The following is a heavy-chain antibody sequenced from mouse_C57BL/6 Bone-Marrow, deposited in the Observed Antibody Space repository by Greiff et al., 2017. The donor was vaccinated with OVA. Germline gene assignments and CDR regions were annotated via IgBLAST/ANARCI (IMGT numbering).Heavy chain of an antibody. V-gene: IGHV7-3*01. J-gene: IGHJ4*01. CDR3: ASPRWLHYYYAMDY. Sequence: VESGGGLVQPGGSLSLSCAASGFTFTDYYMSWVRQPPGKALEWLGFIRNKANGYTTEYSASVKGRFTISRDNSQSILYLQMNALRAEDSATYYCASPRWLHYYYAMDYWGQGTSVTVSS. CDR1: GFTFTDYY. D-gene: IGHD2-3*01. CDR2: IRNKANGYTT.